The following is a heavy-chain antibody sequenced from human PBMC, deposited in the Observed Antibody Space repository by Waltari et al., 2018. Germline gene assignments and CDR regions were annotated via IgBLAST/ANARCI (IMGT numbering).Heavy chain of an antibody. CDR2: IYYSGST. D-gene: IGHD6-13*01. CDR1: GGSISSTMYY. J-gene: IGHJ4*02. Sequence: QLQLQESGPGLVKPSETLSLTCTVSGGSISSTMYYWGWIRQPPGKGLEWIGSIYYSGSTYYNPSLKSRVTISVDTSKNQCSLKRSSVTAADTAVYYCARQQGYSSSWYIGWGQGTLVTVAS. V-gene: IGHV4-39*01. CDR3: ARQQGYSSSWYIG.